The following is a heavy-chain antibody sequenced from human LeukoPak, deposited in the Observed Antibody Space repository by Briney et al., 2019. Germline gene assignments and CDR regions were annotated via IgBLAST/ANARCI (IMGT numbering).Heavy chain of an antibody. CDR2: IKHRGST. CDR1: GGAFSGYY. V-gene: IGHV4-34*01. CDR3: ASSRLGYCSGGSCYRYWYFDL. Sequence: PSETLSLTCAGYGGAFSGYYWSWIRPPPGKGLEWIGEIKHRGSTNYNPSLKSRVTISVDTSKNQFSLKLSSVTAADTAVYYCASSRLGYCSGGSCYRYWYFDLWGRGTLVTVSS. J-gene: IGHJ2*01. D-gene: IGHD2-15*01.